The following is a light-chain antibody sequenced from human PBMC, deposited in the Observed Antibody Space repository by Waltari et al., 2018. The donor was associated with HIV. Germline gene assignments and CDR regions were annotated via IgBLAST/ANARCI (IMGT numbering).Light chain of an antibody. V-gene: IGLV1-44*01. J-gene: IGLJ2*01. Sequence: QSVMTQPPSASGNPGQRVTIACSGTSSNIGSRSVNWYQHFPGTAPKLLIFTNDQRPSGVPDLFSAAKSGTSAALSISGLHSGDEGVYYCSAWDVSLNGVVFGGGTKLTVL. CDR2: TND. CDR3: SAWDVSLNGVV. CDR1: SSNIGSRS.